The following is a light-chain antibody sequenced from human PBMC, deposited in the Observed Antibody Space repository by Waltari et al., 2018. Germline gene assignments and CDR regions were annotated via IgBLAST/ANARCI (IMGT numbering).Light chain of an antibody. CDR2: GTS. CDR3: QQYDYWPWT. Sequence: IVMTQSPATLSLSTGESATLSCRASQSVRSTFAWFQQKPGQPPRLLIYGTSTRATGIPARFTGSGSGTEFSLTISSLQLEDFATYYCQQYDYWPWTFGQGTRVETK. CDR1: QSVRST. J-gene: IGKJ1*01. V-gene: IGKV3D-15*01.